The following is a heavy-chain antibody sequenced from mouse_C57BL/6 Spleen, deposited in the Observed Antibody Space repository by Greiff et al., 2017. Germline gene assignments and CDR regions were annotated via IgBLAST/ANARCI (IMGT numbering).Heavy chain of an antibody. J-gene: IGHJ1*03. Sequence: VQLQQSGPGLVAPSPSLSITCTVSGFSLTSYGVHWVRQPPGKGLEWLVVIWSDGSTTYNSDLKSRLSISKDNSKSQVFLKMNSLQTDDTAMYYCARQDGSSGYFDVWGTGTTVTVSS. CDR2: IWSDGST. D-gene: IGHD1-1*01. V-gene: IGHV2-6-1*01. CDR1: GFSLTSYG. CDR3: ARQDGSSGYFDV.